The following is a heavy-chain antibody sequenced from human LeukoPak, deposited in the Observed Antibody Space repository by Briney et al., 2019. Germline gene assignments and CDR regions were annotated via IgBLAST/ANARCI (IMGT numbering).Heavy chain of an antibody. CDR2: ISGSSTYI. J-gene: IGHJ4*02. V-gene: IGHV3-21*01. CDR3: ARGEYGSGSYHIDY. D-gene: IGHD3-10*01. Sequence: GGSLRLSCAASGFTFSRYSMNWVRQAPGKGLEWVSFISGSSTYIYYADSVKGRLTISRDNLKNSLYLQMNSLRAEDTAVYYCARGEYGSGSYHIDYWGQGTLVTVSS. CDR1: GFTFSRYS.